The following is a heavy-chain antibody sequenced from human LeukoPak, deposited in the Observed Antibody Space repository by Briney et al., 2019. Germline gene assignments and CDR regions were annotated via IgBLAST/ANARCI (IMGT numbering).Heavy chain of an antibody. CDR3: ARGPHSRYFDL. CDR2: FDPEDGET. J-gene: IGHJ2*01. Sequence: ASVKVSCKVSGYTLTELSMHWVRQAPGKGLEWMGGFDPEDGETIYAQKFQGRVTMTRNTSISTAYMELSSLRSEDTAVYYCARGPHSRYFDLWGRGTLVTVSS. V-gene: IGHV1-24*01. CDR1: GYTLTELS.